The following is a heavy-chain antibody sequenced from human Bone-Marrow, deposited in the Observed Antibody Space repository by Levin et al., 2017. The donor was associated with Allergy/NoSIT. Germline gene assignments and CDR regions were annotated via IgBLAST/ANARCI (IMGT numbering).Heavy chain of an antibody. D-gene: IGHD5-18*01. Sequence: PSETLSLTCTVPGGSISTYYWSWIRQPPGKGLEWIGYVYYSGSTNYNPSLKSRVTMSVDTSKNPFSLNLSSVTAADTPLYYCARHAGPIHLWLMDYWGQGTLVTVSS. CDR1: GGSISTYY. J-gene: IGHJ4*02. V-gene: IGHV4-59*08. CDR3: ARHAGPIHLWLMDY. CDR2: VYYSGST.